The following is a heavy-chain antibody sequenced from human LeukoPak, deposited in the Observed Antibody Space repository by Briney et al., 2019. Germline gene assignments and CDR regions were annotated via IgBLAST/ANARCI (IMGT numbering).Heavy chain of an antibody. Sequence: SETLSLTCTVSGGSISGYYWSWIRQPPGKGLEWIGYIHHTGSTIYNPSLKSRVTISVDTSNNQFSLKLRSVTAADTAVYYRAGEDYGGYRFDYWGQGALVTVSS. CDR3: AGEDYGGYRFDY. V-gene: IGHV4-59*01. D-gene: IGHD4-23*01. CDR2: IHHTGST. J-gene: IGHJ4*02. CDR1: GGSISGYY.